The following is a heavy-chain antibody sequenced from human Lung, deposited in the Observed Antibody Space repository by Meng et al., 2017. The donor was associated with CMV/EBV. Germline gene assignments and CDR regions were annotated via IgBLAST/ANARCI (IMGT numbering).Heavy chain of an antibody. V-gene: IGHV3-11*04. CDR3: AREGKVVLDVFQH. CDR2: ISSHGSAT. J-gene: IGHJ1*01. Sequence: GGSXRLXCEVSGFTFSDYYMSWIRQAPGKGLEWISSISSHGSATYYADSVKGRFTVSRNNAKNSLYLQMNSMRAEDTAVYYCAREGKVVLDVFQHGGQGTXVT. D-gene: IGHD1-26*01. CDR1: GFTFSDYY.